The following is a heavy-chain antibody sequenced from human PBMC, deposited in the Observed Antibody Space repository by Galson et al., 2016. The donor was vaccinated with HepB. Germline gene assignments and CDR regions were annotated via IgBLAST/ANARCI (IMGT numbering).Heavy chain of an antibody. CDR1: GFTFSNYD. CDR3: AREGGCSGGRCHNAAFDI. J-gene: IGHJ3*02. D-gene: IGHD2-15*01. V-gene: IGHV3-13*01. CDR2: IGAAGDT. Sequence: SLRLSCAASGFTFSNYDMHWVRQATGKGLEWVSAIGAAGDTYYPGSVKGRFTISSENANNSLYLPRNSLRAGDTAVYYCAREGGCSGGRCHNAAFDIWGQGTMVTVSS.